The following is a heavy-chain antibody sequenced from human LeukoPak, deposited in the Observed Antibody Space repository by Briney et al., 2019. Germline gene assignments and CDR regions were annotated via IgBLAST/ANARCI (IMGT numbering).Heavy chain of an antibody. D-gene: IGHD3-3*01. CDR1: GYTFTGYY. Sequence: GASVKASCKASGYTFTGYYMHWVRQAPGQGLEWMGWINPNSGGTNYAQKFQGRVTMTRDTSISTAYMELSRLRSDDTAVYYCARDLGPKYYDFWSGYLVYWGQGTLVTVSS. CDR2: INPNSGGT. V-gene: IGHV1-2*02. CDR3: ARDLGPKYYDFWSGYLVY. J-gene: IGHJ4*02.